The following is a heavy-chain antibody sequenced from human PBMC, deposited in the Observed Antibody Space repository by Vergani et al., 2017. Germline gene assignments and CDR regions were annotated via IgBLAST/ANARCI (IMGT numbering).Heavy chain of an antibody. V-gene: IGHV3-23*01. CDR3: AKLWTGGLGELSFFDY. J-gene: IGHJ4*02. CDR1: GFTFNIYA. CDR2: ITGSGGST. Sequence: EVQLLESGEGLVQPGGSLRLSCAASGFTFNIYAMSWVRQAPGKGLEWVSTITGSGGSTYYADSVKGRFTISRDSSKNTLYLQMNSLRAEDTAIYYCAKLWTGGLGELSFFDYWGQGTLVTVSS. D-gene: IGHD3-16*02.